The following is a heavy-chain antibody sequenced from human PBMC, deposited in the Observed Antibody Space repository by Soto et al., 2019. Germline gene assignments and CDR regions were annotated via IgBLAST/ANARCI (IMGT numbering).Heavy chain of an antibody. CDR3: AREILSPDFYFHGMDV. V-gene: IGHV1-18*04. J-gene: IGHJ6*02. D-gene: IGHD2-15*01. Sequence: QGQLVQSGAEVKKPGASVKVSCKASGYTFTSYGISWVRQAPGQGLEWMGWISAKKGNTKYAQKFQGRVTRTTDTPTSTAYMELRSLRSDDTAVYYCAREILSPDFYFHGMDVWGQGTTVTVSS. CDR2: ISAKKGNT. CDR1: GYTFTSYG.